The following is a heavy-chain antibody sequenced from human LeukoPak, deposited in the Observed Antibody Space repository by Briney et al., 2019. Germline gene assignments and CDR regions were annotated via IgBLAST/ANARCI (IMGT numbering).Heavy chain of an antibody. Sequence: SETLSLTCAVYGGSFSGYYWSWIRQPPGKGLEWIGEINHSGSTNYNPSLKSRVTISVDTSKNQFSLKLSSVTAADTAVYYCARLYGDYYFDYWGQGTLVTVSS. CDR2: INHSGST. D-gene: IGHD4-17*01. J-gene: IGHJ4*02. CDR3: ARLYGDYYFDY. CDR1: GGSFSGYY. V-gene: IGHV4-34*01.